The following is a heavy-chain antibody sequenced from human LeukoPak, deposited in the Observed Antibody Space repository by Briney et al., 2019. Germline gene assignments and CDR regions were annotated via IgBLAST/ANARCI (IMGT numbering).Heavy chain of an antibody. Sequence: SQTLSLTCAISGDSFSSKSAAWNWIRQSPSRGLEWLGRTYYRSKWSSGYAESVKSRITINPDTSKNQFSLQLKSVTPEDTAVYYCARDWGTYYYGSGSVGAFDIWGQGTMVTVS. CDR3: ARDWGTYYYGSGSVGAFDI. D-gene: IGHD3-10*01. J-gene: IGHJ3*02. CDR2: TYYRSKWSS. V-gene: IGHV6-1*01. CDR1: GDSFSSKSAA.